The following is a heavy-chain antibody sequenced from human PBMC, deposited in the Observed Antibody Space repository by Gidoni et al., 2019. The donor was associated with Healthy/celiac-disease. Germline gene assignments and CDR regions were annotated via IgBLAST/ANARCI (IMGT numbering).Heavy chain of an antibody. Sequence: QVQLQQWGAGLLKPSETLSLTCAVYGGSFSGYYWCWIRQPPGKGLEWIGEINHSGSTNYNPSLKSRVTISVDTSKNQFSLKLSSVTAADTAVYYCARGPPIRCSSTSCYYYYYYYYMDVWGKGTTVTVSS. J-gene: IGHJ6*03. CDR3: ARGPPIRCSSTSCYYYYYYYYMDV. CDR2: INHSGST. D-gene: IGHD2-2*01. V-gene: IGHV4-34*01. CDR1: GGSFSGYY.